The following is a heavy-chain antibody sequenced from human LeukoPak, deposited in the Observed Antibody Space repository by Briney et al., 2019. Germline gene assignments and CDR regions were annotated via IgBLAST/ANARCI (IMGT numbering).Heavy chain of an antibody. CDR2: IKQDGSEK. CDR3: AREAASGSYMNY. CDR1: AFTISSYS. V-gene: IGHV3-7*01. J-gene: IGHJ4*02. D-gene: IGHD1-26*01. Sequence: PGGSLRLSCAASAFTISSYSMSWVRQAPGKGLEWVANIKQDGSEKYYVDSVKGRFTISRDNAKNSLYLQMNSLRAEDTAVYYCAREAASGSYMNYWGQGTLVTVSS.